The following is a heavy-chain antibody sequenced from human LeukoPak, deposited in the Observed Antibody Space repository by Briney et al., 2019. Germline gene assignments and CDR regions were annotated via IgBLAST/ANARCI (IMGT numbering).Heavy chain of an antibody. J-gene: IGHJ6*03. V-gene: IGHV1-24*01. CDR2: FDPGDVET. Sequence: ASVKVSCKVSGHRLAGLSIHWVRQSPEKGLEWMGGFDPGDVETIYSQKFQGRVIMTEDRSTDTAYMELSSLRSEDTAVYYCARGTYYYYYMDVWGKGTTVTVSS. CDR1: GHRLAGLS. CDR3: ARGTYYYYYMDV.